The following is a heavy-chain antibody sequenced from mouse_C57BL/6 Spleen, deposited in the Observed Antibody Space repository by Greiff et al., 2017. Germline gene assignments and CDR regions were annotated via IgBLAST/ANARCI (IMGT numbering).Heavy chain of an antibody. V-gene: IGHV3-6*01. J-gene: IGHJ3*01. CDR3: ARDDYSAWFAY. CDR2: ISYDGSN. D-gene: IGHD2-4*01. CDR1: GYSITSGYY. Sequence: ESGPGLVKPSQSLSLTCSVTGYSITSGYYWNWIRQFPGNKLEWMGYISYDGSNNYNPSLKNRISITRDTSKNQFFLNLNSVTTEDTATYYCARDDYSAWFAYWGQGTLVTVSA.